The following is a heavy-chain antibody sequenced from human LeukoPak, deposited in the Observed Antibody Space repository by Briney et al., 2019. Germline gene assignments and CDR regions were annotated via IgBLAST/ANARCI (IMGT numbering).Heavy chain of an antibody. CDR1: GGSISSYY. Sequence: TPSETLSLTCSVSGGSISSYYWSWIRQPPGKGLLRIGYIYYSGSTSFNPSLKSRVTISVDTSKTQLSLKLSSVTAADTAVYYCARGDKAVAGNYWGQGPLVIVTA. CDR2: IYYSGST. J-gene: IGHJ4*02. CDR3: ARGDKAVAGNY. D-gene: IGHD6-19*01. V-gene: IGHV4-59*01.